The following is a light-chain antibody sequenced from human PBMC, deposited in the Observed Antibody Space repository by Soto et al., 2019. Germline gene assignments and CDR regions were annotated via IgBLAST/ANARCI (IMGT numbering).Light chain of an antibody. J-gene: IGLJ1*01. V-gene: IGLV2-14*01. CDR2: EVT. Sequence: QSALTQPASVSGSAGQSITISCTGTSSDIGAYDYVSWYQHHPGEAPKLVIFEVTSRPSGVSDRFSGSKSGNTASLTISGLQPEDEADYYCASFARPTTLGAFGTGTKVTVL. CDR3: ASFARPTTLGA. CDR1: SSDIGAYDY.